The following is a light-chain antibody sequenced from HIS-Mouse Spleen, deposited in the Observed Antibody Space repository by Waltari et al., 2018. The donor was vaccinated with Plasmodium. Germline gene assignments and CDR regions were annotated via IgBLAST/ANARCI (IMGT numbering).Light chain of an antibody. CDR3: CSYAGSYTYV. J-gene: IGLJ1*01. V-gene: IGLV2-11*01. CDR1: SSDVGGYNY. Sequence: QSALTQPRSVSGSPGQSVTISCTGTSSDVGGYNYVPWYQPHPGKAPKLMIYDVGKRPSGVPDRFSGSKSGNTASLTISGLQAEDEADYYCCSYAGSYTYVFGTGTKVTVL. CDR2: DVG.